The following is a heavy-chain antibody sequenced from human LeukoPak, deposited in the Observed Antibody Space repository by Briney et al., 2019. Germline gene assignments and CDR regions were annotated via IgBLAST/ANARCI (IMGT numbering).Heavy chain of an antibody. J-gene: IGHJ4*02. Sequence: ASVKVSCKASGYTFTSYYMHWVRQAPGQGLEWMGIINPSGGSTSYAQKFQGRVTMNRDTSTSTVYMELSSLRSEDTAVYYCARESERGYSYGYALDYWGQGTLVTVSS. CDR1: GYTFTSYY. D-gene: IGHD5-18*01. CDR3: ARESERGYSYGYALDY. CDR2: INPSGGST. V-gene: IGHV1-46*01.